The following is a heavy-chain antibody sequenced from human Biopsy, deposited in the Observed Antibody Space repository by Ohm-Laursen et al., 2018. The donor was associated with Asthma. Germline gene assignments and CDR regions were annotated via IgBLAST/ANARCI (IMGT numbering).Heavy chain of an antibody. CDR1: GGSLSGYY. V-gene: IGHV4-59*07. CDR2: IYYSGST. CDR3: ARGISRVTGLFDHFDS. J-gene: IGHJ4*02. D-gene: IGHD2-21*02. Sequence: SDTLSLTCTVSGGSLSGYYWSWIRQSPGKGLEWIGHIYYSGSTNYQPSLKSRVTISVDTSKNQFSLKLRSVTAADAAVYYCARGISRVTGLFDHFDSWGQGTLVTVSS.